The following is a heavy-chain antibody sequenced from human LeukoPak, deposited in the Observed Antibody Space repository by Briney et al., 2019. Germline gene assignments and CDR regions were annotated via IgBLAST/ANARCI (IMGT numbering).Heavy chain of an antibody. V-gene: IGHV3-30*02. CDR1: GFTFGSYG. CDR3: ARRFGDLDY. CDR2: IRYDGSNK. Sequence: PGGSLRLSCAASGFTFGSYGMHWVRQAPGKGLEWVAFIRYDGSNKYYADSVKGRFTISRDNSKNTVYLQMDNLRAEDTAVYYCARRFGDLDYWGQGTLVTVSS. D-gene: IGHD3-10*01. J-gene: IGHJ4*02.